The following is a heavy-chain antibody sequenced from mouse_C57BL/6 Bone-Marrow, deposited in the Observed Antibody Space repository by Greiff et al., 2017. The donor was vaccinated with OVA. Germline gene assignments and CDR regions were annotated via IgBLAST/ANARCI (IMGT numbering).Heavy chain of an antibody. CDR3: AGRRWLLPYAMDY. CDR1: GYTFTSYG. Sequence: QVQLQQSGAELARPGASVKLSCKASGYTFTSYGISWVNQRTGQGLEWIGEIYPRSGNTYYNEKFKGKATLTADKSSSTAYMELRSLTSEDSAVYFCAGRRWLLPYAMDYWGQGTSVTVSS. V-gene: IGHV1-81*01. CDR2: IYPRSGNT. D-gene: IGHD2-3*01. J-gene: IGHJ4*01.